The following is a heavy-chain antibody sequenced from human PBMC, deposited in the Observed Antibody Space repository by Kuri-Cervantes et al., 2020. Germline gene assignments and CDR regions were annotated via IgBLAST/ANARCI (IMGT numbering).Heavy chain of an antibody. J-gene: IGHJ5*02. CDR3: ARGRGWGFDP. D-gene: IGHD6-19*01. CDR2: IYYSGST. V-gene: IGHV4-39*07. CDR1: GGSISSSSYY. Sequence: SETLSLTCTVSGGSISSSSYYWGWIRQPPGKGLEWIGSIYYSGSTYYNPSLKSRVTISVDTSKNQFSLKLSSVTAADTAVYYCARGRGWGFDPWGQGTLVTVSS.